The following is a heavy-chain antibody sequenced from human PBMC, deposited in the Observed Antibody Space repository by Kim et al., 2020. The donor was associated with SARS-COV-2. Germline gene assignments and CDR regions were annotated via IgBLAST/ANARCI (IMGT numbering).Heavy chain of an antibody. V-gene: IGHV1-46*01. Sequence: ASVKVSCKASGYTFTSYYMHWVRQAPGQGLEWMGIINPSGGSTSYAQKFQGRVTMTRDTSTSTVYMELSSLRAEDTAVYYCARDQEKRVTIFGVLKVRGSYYGMDVWGQGTTVTVSS. D-gene: IGHD3-3*01. J-gene: IGHJ6*02. CDR2: INPSGGST. CDR3: ARDQEKRVTIFGVLKVRGSYYGMDV. CDR1: GYTFTSYY.